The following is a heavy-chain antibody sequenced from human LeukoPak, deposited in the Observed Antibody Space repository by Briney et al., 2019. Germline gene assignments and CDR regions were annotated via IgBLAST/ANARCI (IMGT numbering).Heavy chain of an antibody. CDR3: TRDRPYNWNAAYFDY. J-gene: IGHJ4*02. Sequence: TGGSLRLSCTASGFTFGDYAMSWVRQAPGKGLEWVGFIRSKAYGGTTEYAASVKGRFTISRDDSKSIAYLQMNSLKTEDTAVYYCTRDRPYNWNAAYFDYWGQGTLVTVSS. CDR1: GFTFGDYA. D-gene: IGHD1-1*01. CDR2: IRSKAYGGTT. V-gene: IGHV3-49*04.